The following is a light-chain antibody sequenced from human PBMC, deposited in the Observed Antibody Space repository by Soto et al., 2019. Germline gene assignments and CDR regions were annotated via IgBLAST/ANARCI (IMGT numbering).Light chain of an antibody. CDR2: EVS. J-gene: IGLJ3*02. V-gene: IGLV2-14*01. Sequence: QSASVSGSPGQSITISCTGTSSDVGYYNYVSWYQHHPGKDPKLMIYEVSNRPSGVSNRFSGSKSGNTASLTISGLQAEDEADYYCSSYTTSSTQVFGGGTKLTVL. CDR3: SSYTTSSTQV. CDR1: SSDVGYYNY.